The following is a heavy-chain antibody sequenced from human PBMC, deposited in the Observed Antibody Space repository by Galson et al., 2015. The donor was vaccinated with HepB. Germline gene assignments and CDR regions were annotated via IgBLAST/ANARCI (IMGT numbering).Heavy chain of an antibody. CDR2: TYYRSKWYN. CDR3: ARGSLWLAHAESHNWFDP. Sequence: CAISGDSVSSNSAAWNWIRQSPSRGLEWLGRTYYRSKWYNDYAVSVKSRITINPDTSENQFSLQLNSVTPEDTAVYYCARGSLWLAHAESHNWFDPWGQGTLVTVSS. V-gene: IGHV6-1*01. CDR1: GDSVSSNSAA. D-gene: IGHD6-19*01. J-gene: IGHJ5*02.